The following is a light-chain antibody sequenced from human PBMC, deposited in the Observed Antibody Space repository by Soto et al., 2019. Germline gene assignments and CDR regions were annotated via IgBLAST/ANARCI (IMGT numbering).Light chain of an antibody. CDR1: QSRGSNF. CDR2: ASS. CDR3: QLYGISPH. J-gene: IGKJ5*01. Sequence: IVMTQYPDTVSVSPGERATLSCRASQSRGSNFLAWYQHKPGQAPRLLIYASSNRATGIPDRFSGSASGTDFTLTINRLEPEDFAVYYCQLYGISPHFGQGTRLEI. V-gene: IGKV3-20*01.